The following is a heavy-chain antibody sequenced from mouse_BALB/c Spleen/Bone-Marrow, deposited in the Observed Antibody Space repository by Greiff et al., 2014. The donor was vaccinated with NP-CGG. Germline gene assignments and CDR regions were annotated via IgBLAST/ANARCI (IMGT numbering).Heavy chain of an antibody. Sequence: DVQLQESGTVLARPGASVKMSCKASDYTFTSYWMHWVKQRPGQGLEWIGAIYPGNSDTSYNQKFKGKAKLTAVTSTNTAYMELSSLTNEDSAVYFCTRWGVYGSSFMDYWGQGTSVTVSS. V-gene: IGHV1-5*01. CDR1: DYTFTSYW. CDR3: TRWGVYGSSFMDY. J-gene: IGHJ4*01. D-gene: IGHD1-1*01. CDR2: IYPGNSDT.